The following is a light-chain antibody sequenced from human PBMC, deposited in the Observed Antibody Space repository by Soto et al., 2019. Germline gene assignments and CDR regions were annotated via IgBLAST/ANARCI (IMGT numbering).Light chain of an antibody. CDR1: QWVXSRN. J-gene: IGKJ1*01. CDR2: WAS. V-gene: IGKV3-20*01. CDR3: QHFGNALWT. Sequence: IALTHSAGTLSLSPGERATLSCRASQWVXSRNLAWYEQKSGQAPRLLXDWASSRAMHTPDRLSGSGSGTDFTLTISGLEPEYFAVYYCQHFGNALWTFGQGTKVDIK.